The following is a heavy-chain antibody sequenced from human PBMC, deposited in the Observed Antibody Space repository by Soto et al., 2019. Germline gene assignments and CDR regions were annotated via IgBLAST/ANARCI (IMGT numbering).Heavy chain of an antibody. J-gene: IGHJ6*01. CDR1: GGSISSYY. Sequence: QVQLQESGPGLVKPSETLSLTCTVSGGSISSYYWSWIRQPAGKGLEWIGRIYTSGSTNYYPSLKSRVTMSVDTSKNQFSLKLSSVTAADTAVYSCARWGVYGWNYERDGMDVWGQGTTVTVSS. CDR2: IYTSGST. D-gene: IGHD1-7*01. V-gene: IGHV4-4*07. CDR3: ARWGVYGWNYERDGMDV.